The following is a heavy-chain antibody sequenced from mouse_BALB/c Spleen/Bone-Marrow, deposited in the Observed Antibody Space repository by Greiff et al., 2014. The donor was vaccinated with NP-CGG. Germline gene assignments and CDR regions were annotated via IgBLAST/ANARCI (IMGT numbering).Heavy chain of an antibody. D-gene: IGHD2-1*01. CDR2: IVPANGNT. V-gene: IGHV14-3*02. J-gene: IGHJ3*01. CDR3: ARNGNYGAWFAY. Sequence: VQLQQSGAELVKPGASVKLSCTASGFNIKDTYMHWVKQRPEQGLEWIGRIVPANGNTKYDPKFQGKATITADTSSNTAYLQLSSLTSEDTAVYYCARNGNYGAWFAYWGQGTLVTVSA. CDR1: GFNIKDTY.